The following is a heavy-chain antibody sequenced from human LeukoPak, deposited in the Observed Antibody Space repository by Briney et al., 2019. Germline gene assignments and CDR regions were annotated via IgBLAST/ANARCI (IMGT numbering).Heavy chain of an antibody. D-gene: IGHD4-23*01. CDR1: GGTFSSYA. J-gene: IGHJ6*02. CDR3: ARTPDYGGRYYYYYGMDV. Sequence: ASVKVSCKASGGTFSSYAISWVRQAPGQGLEWMGGIIPIFGTANYAQKFQGRVTITADESTSTAYMELSSLRSEDTAVYYCARTPDYGGRYYYYYGMDVWGQGTTVTVS. V-gene: IGHV1-69*13. CDR2: IIPIFGTA.